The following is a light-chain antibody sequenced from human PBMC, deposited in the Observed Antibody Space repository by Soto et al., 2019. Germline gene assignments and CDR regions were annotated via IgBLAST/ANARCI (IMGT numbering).Light chain of an antibody. CDR3: QQRSNWLT. J-gene: IGKJ4*01. V-gene: IGKV3D-20*02. CDR1: QSVSSSY. CDR2: LTS. Sequence: EIVLTQSPGTLSLSPGERATLSCRASQSVSSSYLAWYQHKPGQAPRLLIYLTSNRAAGIPARFSGSGSGTDFTLTISSLEPEDFAVYYCQQRSNWLTFGGGTKVDIK.